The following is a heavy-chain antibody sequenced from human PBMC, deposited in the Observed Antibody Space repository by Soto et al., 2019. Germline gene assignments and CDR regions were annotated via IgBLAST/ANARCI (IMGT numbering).Heavy chain of an antibody. CDR1: GGTFSSYA. D-gene: IGHD3-3*01. CDR2: IIPIFGTA. V-gene: IGHV1-69*01. CDR3: ASSRGFGVVTSWGFYYGMDV. J-gene: IGHJ6*02. Sequence: QVQLVQSGAEVKKPGSSVKVSCKASGGTFSSYAISWVRQAPGQGLEWMGGIIPIFGTANYAQKFQGRVTITADESTSTAYMELSSLRSEDTAVYYCASSRGFGVVTSWGFYYGMDVWGQGTTVTVSS.